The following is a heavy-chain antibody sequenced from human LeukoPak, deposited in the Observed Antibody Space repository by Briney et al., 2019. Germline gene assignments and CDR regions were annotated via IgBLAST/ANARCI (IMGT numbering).Heavy chain of an antibody. CDR3: ARAMDV. V-gene: IGHV3-7*01. CDR2: IKQDGSEK. Sequence: GGSLRLSCAASGFTFSNYWMHWIRQAPGKGLEWVANIKQDGSEKYYVDSVKGRFTISRDNAKNSLYLQMNSLRAEDTAVYYCARAMDVWGQGTTVTVSS. CDR1: GFTFSNYW. J-gene: IGHJ6*02.